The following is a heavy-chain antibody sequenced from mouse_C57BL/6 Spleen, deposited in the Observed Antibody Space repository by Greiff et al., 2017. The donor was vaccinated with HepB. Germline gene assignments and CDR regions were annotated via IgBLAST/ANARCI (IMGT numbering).Heavy chain of an antibody. CDR3: TRDYEGNYFDD. CDR1: GFTFSSYA. Sequence: EVKLVESGEGLVKPGGSLKLSCAASGFTFSSYAMSWVRQTPEKGLEWVAYLSSGGDYIYYEDTVKGRYTISRDNARNTLYLQLSSLKSEDTAMYYWTRDYEGNYFDDWGQGTTLTVSS. J-gene: IGHJ2*01. D-gene: IGHD1-1*01. CDR2: LSSGGDYI. V-gene: IGHV5-9-1*02.